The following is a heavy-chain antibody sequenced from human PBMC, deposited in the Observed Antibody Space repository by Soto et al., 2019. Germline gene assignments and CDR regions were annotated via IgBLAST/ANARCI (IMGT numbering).Heavy chain of an antibody. D-gene: IGHD6-6*01. J-gene: IGHJ4*02. V-gene: IGHV3-23*01. CDR2: IRGDGGQT. CDR1: GFTFSSYG. Sequence: PGGSLRLSCTASGFTFSSYGMGWVRQAPGKGLQWVSTIRGDGGQTHYTDSVKGRFSISRDNSKNTLYLQMNSLRAEDTAVYYCAKDIAARPSIWGQGTLVTVSS. CDR3: AKDIAARPSI.